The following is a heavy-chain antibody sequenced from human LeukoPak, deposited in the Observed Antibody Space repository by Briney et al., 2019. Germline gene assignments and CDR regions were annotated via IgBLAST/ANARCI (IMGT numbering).Heavy chain of an antibody. D-gene: IGHD1-26*01. CDR3: ARLFHPALSGNYPFDY. CDR2: IYYSGST. Sequence: SETLSLTCTVSGGSINSYYWSWIRQPPGKGLEWIAYIYYSGSTSYNPSLKSRVTISVDTSKNQFSPKLNSVTAADTAMYYCARLFHPALSGNYPFDYWGQGTLVTVSS. V-gene: IGHV4-59*01. J-gene: IGHJ4*02. CDR1: GGSINSYY.